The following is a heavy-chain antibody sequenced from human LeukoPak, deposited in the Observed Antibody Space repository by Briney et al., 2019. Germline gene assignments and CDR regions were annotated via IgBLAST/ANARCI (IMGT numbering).Heavy chain of an antibody. J-gene: IGHJ4*02. CDR3: ARGYHGGY. Sequence: GGSLRLSCAASGFTFSSYSMNWVRQAPGKGLEWVSSISSSGSYIYYADSVKGRFTISRDNAKNSLYLQMNSLRAEDTAVYYCARGYHGGYWGQGTLVTVSS. V-gene: IGHV3-21*01. CDR2: ISSSGSYI. CDR1: GFTFSSYS. D-gene: IGHD1-14*01.